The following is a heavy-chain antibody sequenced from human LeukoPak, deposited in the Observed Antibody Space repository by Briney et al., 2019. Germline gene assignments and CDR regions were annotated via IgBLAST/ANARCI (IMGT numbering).Heavy chain of an antibody. CDR1: GYSFIGYY. V-gene: IGHV1-2*02. CDR2: INPKSGGT. CDR3: ARDGQGTGKTFDY. J-gene: IGHJ4*02. Sequence: ASVKVSCKASGYSFIGYYMHWVRQAPGQGLEWMGWINPKSGGTNYAQKFQGRVRLTRDTSISTAYMELSRLRSDDTAVYYCARDGQGTGKTFDYWGQGTLVTVSS. D-gene: IGHD1-1*01.